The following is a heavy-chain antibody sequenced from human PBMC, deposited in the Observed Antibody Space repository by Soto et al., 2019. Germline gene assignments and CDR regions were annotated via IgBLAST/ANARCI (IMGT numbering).Heavy chain of an antibody. Sequence: EVQLVESGGGLVKPGGSLRLSCAASGFSFSYAWMSWVRQAPGKGLEWVGRVKSKTDGGTTDYAAPVKGRFTISRDDSKTTVYLQMNSLNSVAAAVYYRTTDCGGGSCYPGAHYYYYGMDVWGPGTTVTVSS. J-gene: IGHJ6*02. V-gene: IGHV3-15*01. CDR1: GFSFSYAW. D-gene: IGHD2-15*01. CDR3: TTDCGGGSCYPGAHYYYYGMDV. CDR2: VKSKTDGGTT.